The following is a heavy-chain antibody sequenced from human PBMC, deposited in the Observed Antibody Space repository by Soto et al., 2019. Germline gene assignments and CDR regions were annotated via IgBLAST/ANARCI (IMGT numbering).Heavy chain of an antibody. V-gene: IGHV4-59*01. D-gene: IGHD6-19*01. Sequence: QVQLQESGPGLVEPSETLSLTCTVSGGSISSYYWSWVRQPPGKGLEWIAYVHYSGTTNYNPSLKSRVTIALDASKIQFSLKLTSVTAADTAVYYCATTTSNGWSDYWGQGSLVTVSS. CDR1: GGSISSYY. CDR2: VHYSGTT. CDR3: ATTTSNGWSDY. J-gene: IGHJ4*02.